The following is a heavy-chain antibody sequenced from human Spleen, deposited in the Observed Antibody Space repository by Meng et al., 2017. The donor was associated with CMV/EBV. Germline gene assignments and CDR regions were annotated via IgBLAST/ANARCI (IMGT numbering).Heavy chain of an antibody. Sequence: LSYAASGVTVSSYAMSWVRQAPGRGLEWVSVIYSDGSSTYYADSVKGRFTISRDNSKNTLYLQMNSLRAEDTAVYYCAKSAAAGWFDPWGQGTLVTVSS. V-gene: IGHV3-23*03. CDR2: IYSDGSST. CDR3: AKSAAAGWFDP. CDR1: GVTVSSYA. D-gene: IGHD6-13*01. J-gene: IGHJ5*02.